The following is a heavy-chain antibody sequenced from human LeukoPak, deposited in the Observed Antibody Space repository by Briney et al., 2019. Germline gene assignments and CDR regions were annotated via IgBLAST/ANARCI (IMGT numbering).Heavy chain of an antibody. CDR1: GGSISSYY. Sequence: SETLSLTCTVSGGSISSYYWSWIRQPPGKGLEWIGYIYYSGSTNYNPSLKSRVTISVDTSKNQFSLKLSSVTAADTAVYYCARSPIYCSGGSCYSGWFDPWGQGTLVTVSS. V-gene: IGHV4-59*08. D-gene: IGHD2-15*01. CDR2: IYYSGST. CDR3: ARSPIYCSGGSCYSGWFDP. J-gene: IGHJ5*02.